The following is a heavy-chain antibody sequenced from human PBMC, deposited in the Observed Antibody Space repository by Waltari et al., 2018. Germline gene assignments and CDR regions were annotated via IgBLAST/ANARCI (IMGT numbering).Heavy chain of an antibody. J-gene: IGHJ3*01. CDR3: ATYIGASVGTAAFDV. V-gene: IGHV4-39*01. Sequence: QLQLQESGPGLVKPSETLSLTCSVSGVSLTSNRPYWGWIRQPPGQGLEWIGTMSYSGATYSSPSLKSRVTISRDTSKNQLSLKLGSVTAADTAVYYCATYIGASVGTAAFDVWGQGTMVTVSS. D-gene: IGHD5-12*01. CDR1: GVSLTSNRPY. CDR2: MSYSGAT.